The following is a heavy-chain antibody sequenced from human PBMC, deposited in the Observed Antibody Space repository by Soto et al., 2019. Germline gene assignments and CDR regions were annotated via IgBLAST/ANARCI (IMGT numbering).Heavy chain of an antibody. Sequence: ASVKVSCKASGYTFTSYAMHWVRQAPGQRLEWMGWISADNGNTNYAQKLQGRVTMTTDTSTSTAYMELRSLRFDDTAVYYCARGNQYSSGYMDVWGKGTTVTVSS. CDR3: ARGNQYSSGYMDV. V-gene: IGHV1-18*01. D-gene: IGHD6-19*01. CDR2: ISADNGNT. J-gene: IGHJ6*03. CDR1: GYTFTSYA.